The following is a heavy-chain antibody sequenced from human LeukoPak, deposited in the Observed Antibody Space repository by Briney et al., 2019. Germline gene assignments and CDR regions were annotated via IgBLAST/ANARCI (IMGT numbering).Heavy chain of an antibody. Sequence: ASVKVSCKASGYTFTSYGISWVRQAPGQGLEWMGWISAYNGNTNYAQKLQGRVTMTTDTSTSTAYMELRSLRSDDTAVYYCARDLSTYYYDSGGYYIGYWGQGTLVTVSS. CDR2: ISAYNGNT. CDR1: GYTFTSYG. D-gene: IGHD3-22*01. J-gene: IGHJ4*02. CDR3: ARDLSTYYYDSGGYYIGY. V-gene: IGHV1-18*01.